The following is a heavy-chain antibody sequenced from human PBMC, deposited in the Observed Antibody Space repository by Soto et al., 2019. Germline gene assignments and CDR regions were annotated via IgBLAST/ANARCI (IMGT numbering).Heavy chain of an antibody. CDR3: ARHRSYCSGGSCYSDYMDV. CDR2: IYPGDSDT. Sequence: PGESLKISCKGSGYSFTSYWIGWVRQMPGKGLEWMGIIYPGDSDTRYSPSFQGQVTISADKSISTAYLQWSSLKASDTAMYYCARHRSYCSGGSCYSDYMDVWGKGTTVTVSS. D-gene: IGHD2-15*01. CDR1: GYSFTSYW. J-gene: IGHJ6*03. V-gene: IGHV5-51*01.